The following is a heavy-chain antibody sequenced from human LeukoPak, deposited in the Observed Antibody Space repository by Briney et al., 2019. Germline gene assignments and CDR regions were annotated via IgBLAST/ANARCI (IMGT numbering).Heavy chain of an antibody. CDR1: GFTVSSSY. CDR3: AKVTYGSGTYRAFDY. J-gene: IGHJ4*02. V-gene: IGHV3-66*01. CDR2: IYSGGST. Sequence: GGSLRLSCTASGFTVSSSYMSWVRQAPGKGLEWVSVIYSGGSTYYADSVKGRFTISRDNSKNTLYLQMNSLRAEDTAVYYCAKVTYGSGTYRAFDYWGQGTLVTVSS. D-gene: IGHD3-10*01.